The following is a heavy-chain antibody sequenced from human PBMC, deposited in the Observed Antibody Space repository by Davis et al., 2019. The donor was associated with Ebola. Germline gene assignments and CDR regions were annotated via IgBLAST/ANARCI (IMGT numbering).Heavy chain of an antibody. CDR2: ISYDGNNK. CDR3: AKDERRKPQNMDV. Sequence: GESLKISCEASGLPFSSYAMHWVRQAPGKGLEWVAVISYDGNNKYYADSVKGRFTIFRDNSKNTLYLQMNSLRGEDTALYYCAKDERRKPQNMDVWGQGTKVIVSS. CDR1: GLPFSSYA. D-gene: IGHD1-1*01. V-gene: IGHV3-30*18. J-gene: IGHJ6*02.